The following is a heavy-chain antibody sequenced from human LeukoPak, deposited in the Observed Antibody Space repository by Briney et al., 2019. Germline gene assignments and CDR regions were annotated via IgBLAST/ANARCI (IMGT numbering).Heavy chain of an antibody. Sequence: PGGSLRLSCAASGFTVSSNYMSWVRQAPGKGLEGVSVIYSGGSTYYADSVKGRFTISRDNSKNPLYLQMNSLRAEDTAVYYCARGGGDRYFDYWGQGTLVTVSS. J-gene: IGHJ4*02. CDR2: IYSGGST. D-gene: IGHD2-21*01. CDR1: GFTVSSNY. CDR3: ARGGGDRYFDY. V-gene: IGHV3-53*01.